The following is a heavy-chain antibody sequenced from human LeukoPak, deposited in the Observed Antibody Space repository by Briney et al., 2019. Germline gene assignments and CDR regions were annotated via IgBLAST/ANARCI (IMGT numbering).Heavy chain of an antibody. Sequence: SETLSLTCTVSGGSISGSSYYWGWIRQPPGKGLEWIGSIYYSGSTYYNPSLKSRVTVSVDTSKNQFSLKLNSVTAADTAVYYCARGSADYWGQGTLVTVSS. CDR1: GGSISGSSYY. J-gene: IGHJ4*02. CDR3: ARGSADY. CDR2: IYYSGST. V-gene: IGHV4-39*07.